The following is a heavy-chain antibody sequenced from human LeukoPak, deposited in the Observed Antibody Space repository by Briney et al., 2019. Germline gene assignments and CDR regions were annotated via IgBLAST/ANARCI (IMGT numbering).Heavy chain of an antibody. Sequence: GGSLRLSCAASGFTFSSYGMSWVRQAPGKGLEWVSAISGSGGSTYYADSVKGRFTLSRDNSKNTLYLQMNSLRAEDTAIYYCAKDGGGGWYAVGEYYFDYWGQGTLVTVSS. CDR2: ISGSGGST. CDR3: AKDGGGGWYAVGEYYFDY. V-gene: IGHV3-23*01. CDR1: GFTFSSYG. J-gene: IGHJ4*02. D-gene: IGHD6-19*01.